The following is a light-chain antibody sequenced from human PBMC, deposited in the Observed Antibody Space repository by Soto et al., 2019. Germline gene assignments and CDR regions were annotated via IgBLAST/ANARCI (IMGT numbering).Light chain of an antibody. J-gene: IGKJ2*01. Sequence: DVVMTQSPLSLPVTLGQPASISCRSSQSLVHSDGNTFLNWFQQRPGQSPRRLIYKVSNRDSGVPDRFSGSGSGTDFTLKISRVEAEDVGVYYCMQGTHWPPYTGGQGTKLESK. CDR2: KVS. CDR3: MQGTHWPPYT. CDR1: QSLVHSDGNTF. V-gene: IGKV2-30*02.